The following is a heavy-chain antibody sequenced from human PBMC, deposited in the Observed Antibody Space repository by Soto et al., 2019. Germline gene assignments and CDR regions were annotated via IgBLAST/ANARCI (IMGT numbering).Heavy chain of an antibody. CDR3: ARKQAGFFYGIDY. V-gene: IGHV4-31*03. D-gene: IGHD3-3*01. CDR2: IADFGYT. CDR1: GGSINSGGYY. J-gene: IGHJ4*02. Sequence: SETLSFTCTVSGGSINSGGYYWTWLRQDPGKGLEWLGYIADFGYTFYNPSLQSRVILSMDTSKSQFSLKLSSATAADTAVYFCARKQAGFFYGIDYWGQGTLVTVSS.